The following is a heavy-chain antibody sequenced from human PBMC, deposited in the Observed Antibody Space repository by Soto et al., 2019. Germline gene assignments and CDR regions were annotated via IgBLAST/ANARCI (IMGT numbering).Heavy chain of an antibody. CDR3: ARDLGYYGSGESENQPLTWFDP. V-gene: IGHV4-31*03. Sequence: SETLSLTCTVSGGSISSGGYYWSWIRQHPGKGLEWIGYIYYSGSTYYNPSLKSRVTISVDTSKNQFSLKLSSVTAADTAVYYCARDLGYYGSGESENQPLTWFDPWGQGTLVTVSS. J-gene: IGHJ5*02. CDR2: IYYSGST. CDR1: GGSISSGGYY. D-gene: IGHD3-10*01.